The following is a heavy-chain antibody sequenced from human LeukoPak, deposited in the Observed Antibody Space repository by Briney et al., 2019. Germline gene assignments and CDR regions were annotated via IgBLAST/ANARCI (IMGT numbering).Heavy chain of an antibody. CDR1: GHTFTNDH. CDR2: IFPSSGNT. D-gene: IGHD2-15*01. CDR3: AREREGSSFDY. Sequence: ASVKVSCKASGHTFTNDHVHWVRQAPGQGLEWMGVIFPSSGNTNYEQRFRARVTVTTDTSMSTVYMELSSLISDDTAVYYCAREREGSSFDYWGQGTLVTVST. J-gene: IGHJ4*02. V-gene: IGHV1-46*01.